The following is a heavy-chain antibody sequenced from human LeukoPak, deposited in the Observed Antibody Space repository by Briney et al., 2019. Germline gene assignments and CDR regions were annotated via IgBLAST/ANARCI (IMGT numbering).Heavy chain of an antibody. Sequence: GGSLRLSCAASGFAFSNYAMHWVRQAPGKGLQWVAVISYDGTKKYYADSLEGRFTISRDNSKNTLYLRMNSLRTEDTAVYYCAIGDGLGELSSSFDHWGQGTLVTVSS. D-gene: IGHD3-16*02. V-gene: IGHV3-30*04. CDR2: ISYDGTKK. J-gene: IGHJ4*02. CDR3: AIGDGLGELSSSFDH. CDR1: GFAFSNYA.